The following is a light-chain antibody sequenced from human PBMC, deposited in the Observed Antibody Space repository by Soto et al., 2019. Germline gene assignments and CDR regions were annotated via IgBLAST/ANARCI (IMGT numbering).Light chain of an antibody. CDR1: QSVSSSY. Sequence: EIVLTQSPGTLSLSPGERATLSCRASQSVSSSYLAWYQQKPGQAPRLLIYVASSRATGIPDRFSGSGSGTDFTLTISRLEPEEFAVYYCQQYGSSSFTFGPGTKVDIK. CDR3: QQYGSSSFT. V-gene: IGKV3-20*01. CDR2: VAS. J-gene: IGKJ3*01.